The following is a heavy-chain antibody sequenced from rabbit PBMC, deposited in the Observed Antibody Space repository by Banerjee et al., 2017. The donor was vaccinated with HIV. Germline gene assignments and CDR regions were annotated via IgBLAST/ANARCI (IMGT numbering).Heavy chain of an antibody. CDR3: ARDLAGVIGWNFNL. D-gene: IGHD4-1*01. CDR1: GFDFSSNL. Sequence: QSLEESGGDLVQPEGSQTLTCTASGFDFSSNLMGWVRQAPGKGLEWIGRINTGSGNTVYASWAKGRFTISKTSSTTVTLQMTSLTAADTATYFCARDLAGVIGWNFNLWGPGTLVTVS. J-gene: IGHJ4*01. V-gene: IGHV1S40*01. CDR2: INTGSGNT.